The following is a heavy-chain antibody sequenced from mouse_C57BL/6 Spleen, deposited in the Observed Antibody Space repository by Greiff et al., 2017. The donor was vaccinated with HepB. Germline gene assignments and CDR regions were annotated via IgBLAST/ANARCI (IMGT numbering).Heavy chain of an antibody. V-gene: IGHV5-12*01. CDR1: GFTFSDYY. J-gene: IGHJ4*01. CDR2: ISNGGGST. D-gene: IGHD1-1*01. CDR3: ASGADYYGSSDGYYAMDY. Sequence: EVKLVESGGGLVQPGGSLKLSCAASGFTFSDYYMYWVRQTPEKRLEWVAYISNGGGSTYYPDTVKGRFTISRDNAKNTLYLQMSRLKSEDTAMYYCASGADYYGSSDGYYAMDYWGQGTSVTVSS.